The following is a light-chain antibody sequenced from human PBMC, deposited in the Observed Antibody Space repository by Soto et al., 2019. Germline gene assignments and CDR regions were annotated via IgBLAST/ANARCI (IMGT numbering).Light chain of an antibody. J-gene: IGLJ2*01. CDR3: QIWGTGIRE. CDR2: LNSDGSH. CDR1: SGHSSYA. V-gene: IGLV4-69*01. Sequence: QAVVTQSPSASASLGASVKLTCTLSSGHSSYAIAWHQQQPEKGPRYLMKLNSDGSHSKGDGIPDRFSGSSSGAERYLTISSLQAEDEADYYCQIWGTGIREFGGGTKVTVL.